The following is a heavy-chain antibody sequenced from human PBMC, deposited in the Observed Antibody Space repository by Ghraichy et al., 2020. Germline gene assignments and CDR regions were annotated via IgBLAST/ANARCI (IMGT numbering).Heavy chain of an antibody. V-gene: IGHV4-34*01. CDR2: INHSGST. D-gene: IGHD6-25*01. CDR3: AGRAAIIYYYYYYYGMDV. Sequence: SETLSLTCAVYGGSFSGYYWSWIRQPPGKGLEWIGEINHSGSTNYNPSLKSRVTISVDTSKNQFSLKLSSVTAADTAVYYCAGRAAIIYYYYYYYGMDVWGQGTTVTVSS. J-gene: IGHJ6*02. CDR1: GGSFSGYY.